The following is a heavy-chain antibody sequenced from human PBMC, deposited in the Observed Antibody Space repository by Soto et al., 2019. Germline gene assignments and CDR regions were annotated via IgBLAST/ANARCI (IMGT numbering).Heavy chain of an antibody. CDR3: ARGSSVAFDY. CDR1: GYTFTDYY. Sequence: QVQLVQSGAEVKKPGASVKVSCKASGYTFTDYYLHWVRQAPGQGLEWMGFINPSGGSTTYLQKFQGRVTMTRDTSTGTVYMDLSGLTSEDTAVYYCARGSSVAFDYWGQGTLVTVSS. D-gene: IGHD2-21*01. J-gene: IGHJ4*02. CDR2: INPSGGST. V-gene: IGHV1-46*01.